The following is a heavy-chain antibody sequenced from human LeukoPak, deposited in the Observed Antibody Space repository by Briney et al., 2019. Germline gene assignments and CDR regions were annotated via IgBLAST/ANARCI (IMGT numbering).Heavy chain of an antibody. J-gene: IGHJ6*04. CDR3: VRGLGDV. D-gene: IGHD4-11*01. CDR1: GFIFRNYW. CDR2: INNDGKLV. V-gene: IGHV3-74*01. Sequence: PGGSLRLSCSASGFIFRNYWMHWVRQAPGKGPVWVSRINNDGKLVTYADSVKGRFTISRDSTKDTVFLQMNSLRVEDTALYYCVRGLGDVWGKGTLVIVSS.